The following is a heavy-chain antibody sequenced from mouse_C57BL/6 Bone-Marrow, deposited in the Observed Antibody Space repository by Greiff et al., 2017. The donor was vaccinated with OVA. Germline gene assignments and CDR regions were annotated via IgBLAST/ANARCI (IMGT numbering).Heavy chain of an antibody. D-gene: IGHD1-1*01. CDR2: IHPNSGST. J-gene: IGHJ2*01. CDR3: AKIYYGSRDY. V-gene: IGHV1-64*01. Sequence: QVQLQQPGAELVKPGASVKLSCKASGYTFTSYWLHWVKQRPGQGLEWIGMIHPNSGSTNYNEKFKSKATLTVDKSSSTAYMQLSSLTSEDSAVYYCAKIYYGSRDYWGQGTTLTVSS. CDR1: GYTFTSYW.